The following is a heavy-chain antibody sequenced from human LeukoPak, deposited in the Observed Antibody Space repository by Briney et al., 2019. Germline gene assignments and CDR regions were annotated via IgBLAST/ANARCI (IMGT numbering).Heavy chain of an antibody. Sequence: PGGSLRLSCAASGFTFSSYAMSWVRQAPGKGLEWVSAISGSGGSTYYADSVKGRFTISSDNSKNTLYLQMNSLRAEDTAVYYCAKSIQLWFRSTFDYWGQGTLVTVSS. CDR3: AKSIQLWFRSTFDY. CDR1: GFTFSSYA. D-gene: IGHD5-18*01. V-gene: IGHV3-23*01. J-gene: IGHJ4*02. CDR2: ISGSGGST.